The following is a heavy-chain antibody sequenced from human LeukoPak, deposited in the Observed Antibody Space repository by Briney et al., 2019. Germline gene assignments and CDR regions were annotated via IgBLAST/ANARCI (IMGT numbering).Heavy chain of an antibody. CDR2: INHSGST. Sequence: SETLSLTCAVYGGSFSGYYWSWIRQPPGKGLEWIGEINHSGSTNYNPSLKSRVTISVDTSKNQFSLKLSSVTAADTAVYYCASTGLEQWLGRSNWFDPWGQGTLVTVSS. CDR3: ASTGLEQWLGRSNWFDP. J-gene: IGHJ5*02. CDR1: GGSFSGYY. D-gene: IGHD6-19*01. V-gene: IGHV4-34*01.